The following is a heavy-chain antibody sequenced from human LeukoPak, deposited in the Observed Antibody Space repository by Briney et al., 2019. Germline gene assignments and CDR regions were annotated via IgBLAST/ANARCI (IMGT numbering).Heavy chain of an antibody. D-gene: IGHD1-1*01. V-gene: IGHV3-7*04. J-gene: IGHJ4*02. CDR2: INQDGSEK. CDR1: GFXFSTYW. CDR3: ARKTTVPHFDY. Sequence: GGSLRLSCAASGFXFSTYWISWVRQAQGKGLEWVANINQDGSEKYYVDSVKGRFTISRDNADNSLYLQMNSLRAEDTAVYYCARKTTVPHFDYWGQGTLVTVSS.